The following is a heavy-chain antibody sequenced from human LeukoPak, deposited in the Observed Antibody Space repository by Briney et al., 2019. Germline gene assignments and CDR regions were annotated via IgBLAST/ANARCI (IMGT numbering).Heavy chain of an antibody. Sequence: SQTLSLTCTVSGGSISSGSYYWSWIRQPAGKGLEWIGRIYYSGSTNYNPSLKSRVTISVDTSKNQFSLKLSSVTAADTAVYYCARGTGTQWLAHAFDIWGQGTMVTVSS. CDR1: GGSISSGSYY. D-gene: IGHD6-19*01. CDR2: IYYSGST. V-gene: IGHV4-61*02. CDR3: ARGTGTQWLAHAFDI. J-gene: IGHJ3*02.